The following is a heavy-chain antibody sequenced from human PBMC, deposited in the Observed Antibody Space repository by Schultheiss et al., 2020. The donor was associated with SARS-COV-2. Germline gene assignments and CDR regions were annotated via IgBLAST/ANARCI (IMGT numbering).Heavy chain of an antibody. CDR3: AVKYYYGSGSYGWFDP. V-gene: IGHV4-4*02. D-gene: IGHD3-10*01. CDR1: GGSISSSNW. CDR2: IYHSGST. J-gene: IGHJ5*02. Sequence: GSLRLSCAVSGGSISSSNWWSWVRQPPGKGLEWIGEIYHSGSTNYNPSLKSRVTISVDKSKNQFSLKLSSVTAADTAVYYCAVKYYYGSGSYGWFDPWGQGTLVTVSS.